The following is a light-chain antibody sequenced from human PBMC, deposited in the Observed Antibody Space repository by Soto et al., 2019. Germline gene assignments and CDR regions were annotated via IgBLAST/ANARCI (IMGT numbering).Light chain of an antibody. Sequence: QSALTQPASVSGSPGQSITISCTGTSSDVGVYDFVSWHQQHPAKAPKLLIYDVSYRPSGVSDRFSGSKSGNTASLTISGLQAEDEADYYCCSYTSSSTVLFGGGTKLTVL. CDR3: CSYTSSSTVL. V-gene: IGLV2-14*01. CDR1: SSDVGVYDF. J-gene: IGLJ2*01. CDR2: DVS.